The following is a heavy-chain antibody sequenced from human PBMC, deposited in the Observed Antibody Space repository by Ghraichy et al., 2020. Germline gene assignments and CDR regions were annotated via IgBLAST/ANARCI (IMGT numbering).Heavy chain of an antibody. Sequence: TLSLTCAVYGGSFSGYYWSWIRQPPGKGLEWIGEINHSGSTNYNPSLKSRVTISVDTSKNQFSLKLSSVTAADTAVYYCARGLFGYWGQGTLVTVSS. CDR3: ARGLFGY. CDR2: INHSGST. D-gene: IGHD3-10*01. CDR1: GGSFSGYY. J-gene: IGHJ4*02. V-gene: IGHV4-34*01.